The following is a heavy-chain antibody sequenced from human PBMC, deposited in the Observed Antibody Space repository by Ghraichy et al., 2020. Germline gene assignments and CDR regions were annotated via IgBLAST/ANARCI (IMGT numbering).Heavy chain of an antibody. Sequence: SETLSLTCTVSGGSISSYYWSWIRQPPGKGLEWIGYIYYSGSTNYNPSLKSRVTISVDTSKNQFSLKLSSVTAADTAVYYCAGLPTMVRGVNVWGQGTLVTVSS. CDR2: IYYSGST. J-gene: IGHJ4*02. D-gene: IGHD3-10*01. V-gene: IGHV4-59*01. CDR3: AGLPTMVRGVNV. CDR1: GGSISSYY.